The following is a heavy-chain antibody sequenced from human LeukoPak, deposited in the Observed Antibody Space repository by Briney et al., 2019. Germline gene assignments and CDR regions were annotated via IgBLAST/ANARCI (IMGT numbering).Heavy chain of an antibody. CDR1: GSSFTSYR. D-gene: IGHD5-12*01. Sequence: RGESLKISCMASGSSFTSYRIGWVRQMPGKGLEWMGIIYPGDSDTSYTPSFQGQVTISADQSISTAYLQWRSLHASDTALYYRARHLGGYSFDYWGQGTLVTVSS. CDR2: IYPGDSDT. J-gene: IGHJ4*02. CDR3: ARHLGGYSFDY. V-gene: IGHV5-51*01.